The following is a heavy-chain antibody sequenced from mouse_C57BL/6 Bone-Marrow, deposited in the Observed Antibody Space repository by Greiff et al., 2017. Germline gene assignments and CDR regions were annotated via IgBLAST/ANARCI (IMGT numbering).Heavy chain of an antibody. V-gene: IGHV1-19*01. CDR1: GYTFTDYY. CDR2: INPYNGGT. Sequence: VQLQQSGPVLVKPGASVKMSCKASGYTFTDYYMNWVKQSHGKSLEWIGVINPYNGGTSYNQKFKGKAKLTVDKSTTPAYVERNSLTSEDSAFYYYARIYYGNYFDYWGQGTTLTVSS. J-gene: IGHJ2*01. CDR3: ARIYYGNYFDY. D-gene: IGHD1-1*01.